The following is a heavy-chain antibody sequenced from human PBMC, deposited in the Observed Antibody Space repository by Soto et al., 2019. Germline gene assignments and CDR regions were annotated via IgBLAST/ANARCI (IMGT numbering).Heavy chain of an antibody. CDR2: ISGSGGGT. J-gene: IGHJ5*02. V-gene: IGHV3-23*01. D-gene: IGHD3-3*01. Sequence: PGGSLRLSCAASGFTFSSYAMSWVRQAPGKGLEWVSAISGSGGGTYYADSVKGRFTISRDNSKNTLYLQMNSLRAEDTAVYFCAKGGGIPYYDFPNWFDPWGQGTLVTVSS. CDR3: AKGGGIPYYDFPNWFDP. CDR1: GFTFSSYA.